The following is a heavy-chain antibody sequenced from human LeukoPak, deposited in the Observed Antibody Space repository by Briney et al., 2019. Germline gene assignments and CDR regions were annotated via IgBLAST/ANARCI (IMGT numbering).Heavy chain of an antibody. CDR2: ISAYNGNT. CDR1: GYTFTSYG. J-gene: IGHJ4*02. D-gene: IGHD2-2*01. CDR3: ARPIGYCSSTSCRLYFDY. V-gene: IGHV1-18*04. Sequence: ASVTVSYKASGYTFTSYGISWVRQAPGQGLEWMGWISAYNGNTNYAQKLQGRVTVTTDTSTSTAYMELRSLRSDDTAVYYCARPIGYCSSTSCRLYFDYWGQGTLVTVSS.